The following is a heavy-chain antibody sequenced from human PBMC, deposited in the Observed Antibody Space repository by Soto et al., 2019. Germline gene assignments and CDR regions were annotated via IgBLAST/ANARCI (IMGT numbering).Heavy chain of an antibody. J-gene: IGHJ4*02. CDR2: ISWDGGST. V-gene: IGHV3-43*01. CDR3: AKDIRPPGRVAIFGVVIDY. CDR1: GFTFDDYT. D-gene: IGHD3-3*01. Sequence: GGSLRLSCAASGFTFDDYTMHWVRQAPGKGLEWVSLISWDGGSTYYADSVKGRFIISRDNSKNSLYLQMNSLRTEDTALYYCAKDIRPPGRVAIFGVVIDYWGQGTLVTVSS.